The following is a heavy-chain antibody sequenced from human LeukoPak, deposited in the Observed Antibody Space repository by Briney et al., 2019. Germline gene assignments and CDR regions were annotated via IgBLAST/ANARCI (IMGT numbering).Heavy chain of an antibody. CDR3: ARGQVSYGDYETLDY. D-gene: IGHD4-17*01. CDR2: IYTSGST. CDR1: GGSISSYY. Sequence: KPSETLSLTWTVSGGSISSYYWSWIRQPARKGLGWIGRIYTSGSTNYNPSLKSRVTMSVDTSKNQFSLKLSSVTAADTAVYYCARGQVSYGDYETLDYWGQGTLVTVSS. V-gene: IGHV4-4*07. J-gene: IGHJ4*02.